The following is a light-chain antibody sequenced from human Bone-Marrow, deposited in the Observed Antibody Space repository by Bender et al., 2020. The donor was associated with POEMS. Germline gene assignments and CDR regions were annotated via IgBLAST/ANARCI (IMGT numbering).Light chain of an antibody. J-gene: IGLJ3*02. CDR3: AAWEDSLNGWV. CDR1: SSDVGSYNR. CDR2: EDS. Sequence: QSALTQPASVSGSPGQSITISCTGTSSDVGSYNRVSWYQHHSGKAPELMIYEDSKRPSGVSNRFSGSKSGTSASLAISGLQSEDEADYYCAAWEDSLNGWVFGGGTKLTVL. V-gene: IGLV2-14*02.